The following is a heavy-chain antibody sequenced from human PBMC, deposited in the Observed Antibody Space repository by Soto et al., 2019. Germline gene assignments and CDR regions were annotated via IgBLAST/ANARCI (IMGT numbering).Heavy chain of an antibody. J-gene: IGHJ4*02. CDR2: IRKKANSYTT. CDR3: ARAVFTGGSFYCGFN. D-gene: IGHD3-22*01. V-gene: IGHV3-72*01. Sequence: EVQLVESGGDLVQPGGSLRLSCAASGFTFSDHYMDWVRQAPGKGLEWVGRIRKKANSYTTEYVASVQGRFIISRDDPQNSLFLHMNSLETEDTAVYYCARAVFTGGSFYCGFNWGQGTLVTVSS. CDR1: GFTFSDHY.